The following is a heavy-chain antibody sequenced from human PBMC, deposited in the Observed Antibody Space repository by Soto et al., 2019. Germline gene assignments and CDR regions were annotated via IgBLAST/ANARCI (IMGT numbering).Heavy chain of an antibody. CDR2: TYYKSKWYY. J-gene: IGHJ6*03. D-gene: IGHD1-1*01. Sequence: QVQLQQSSPGLVKPSQALSLTCDISGDSVSSNSAGWNWIRQTPPRVLEGLGRTYYKSKWYYAYAASVKSRITVSPDTSKTQFSLQLTSVTPEDTAVYYCARGSWDDVRGHYYMDVWDKGTTVTVSS. V-gene: IGHV6-1*01. CDR3: ARGSWDDVRGHYYMDV. CDR1: GDSVSSNSAG.